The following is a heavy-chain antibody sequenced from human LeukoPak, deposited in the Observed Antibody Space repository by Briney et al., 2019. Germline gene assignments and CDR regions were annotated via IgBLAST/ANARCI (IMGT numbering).Heavy chain of an antibody. J-gene: IGHJ4*02. CDR3: ARAYSNILDLDY. D-gene: IGHD4-11*01. CDR1: GGTFSSYA. V-gene: IGHV1-69*05. Sequence: AASVKVSCKASGGTFSSYAISWVRQAPGQGLEWMGRIIPIFGTANYAQKFQGRVTITTDESTSTAYMELSSLRAEDTAVYYCARAYSNILDLDYWGQGALVTVSS. CDR2: IIPIFGTA.